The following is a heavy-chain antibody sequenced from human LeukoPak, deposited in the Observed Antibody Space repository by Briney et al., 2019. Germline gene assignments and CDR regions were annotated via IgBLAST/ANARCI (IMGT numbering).Heavy chain of an antibody. Sequence: PGGSLRLSCAASGFTFSSYSMNWVRQAPGKGLEWVSSISSSSSYIYYADSVKGRFTISRDNAKNSLYLQMNSLRAEDTAVYYCARFGSALGELSRNWGQGTLVTVSS. CDR1: GFTFSSYS. CDR3: ARFGSALGELSRN. CDR2: ISSSSSYI. V-gene: IGHV3-21*01. D-gene: IGHD3-16*02. J-gene: IGHJ4*02.